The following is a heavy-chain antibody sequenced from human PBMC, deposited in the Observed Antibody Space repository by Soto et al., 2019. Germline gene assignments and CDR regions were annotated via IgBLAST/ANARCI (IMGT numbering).Heavy chain of an antibody. CDR1: GVIFSTYT. CDR2: ITGGGTT. CDR3: AKVTDDQ. J-gene: IGHJ4*02. V-gene: IGHV3-23*01. Sequence: EVRLSESGGGLLQPGGSLRLSCAASGVIFSTYTLSWVRQAPGRGLEWVSTITGGGTTYYAGSVKGRFTISRDNSKNMIYLQINSLRAEDTAIYYCAKVTDDQWGQGTLVTVSS.